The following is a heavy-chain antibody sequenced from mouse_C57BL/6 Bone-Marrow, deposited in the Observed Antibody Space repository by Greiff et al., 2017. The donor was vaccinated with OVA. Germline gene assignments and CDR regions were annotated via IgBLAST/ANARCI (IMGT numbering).Heavy chain of an antibody. CDR2: ISNGGGST. Sequence: EVKLMESGGGLVQPGGSLKLSCAASGFTFSDYYMYWVRQTPEKRLEWVAYISNGGGSTYYPDTVKGRFTISRDNAKNTLYLQMSRLKSEDTAMYYCARHDYYGDYYAMDYWGQGTSVTVSS. J-gene: IGHJ4*01. CDR3: ARHDYYGDYYAMDY. D-gene: IGHD1-1*01. CDR1: GFTFSDYY. V-gene: IGHV5-12*01.